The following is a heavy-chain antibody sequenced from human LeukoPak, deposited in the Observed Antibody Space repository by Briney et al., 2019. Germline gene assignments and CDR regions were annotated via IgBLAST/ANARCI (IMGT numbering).Heavy chain of an antibody. V-gene: IGHV3-7*01. Sequence: DSVKGRFTISRDNAKNSLYPQMNSLRAEDTAVYYCATLDAFDVWGQGTMVTVSS. J-gene: IGHJ3*01. CDR3: ATLDAFDV.